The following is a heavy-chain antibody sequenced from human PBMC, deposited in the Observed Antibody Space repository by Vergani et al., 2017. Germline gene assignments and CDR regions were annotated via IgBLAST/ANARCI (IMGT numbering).Heavy chain of an antibody. D-gene: IGHD1-26*01. CDR1: GFTFSSYA. J-gene: IGHJ4*02. V-gene: IGHV3-33*08. Sequence: VQLLESGGGLVQPGGSLRLSCAASGFTFSSYAMSWVRQAPGKGLEWVAVIWYDGSNKYYADSVKGRFTISSDNSKNTLYLQMNRLRAEDTAVYYCARSSELLDFDYWGQGTLVTVSS. CDR2: IWYDGSNK. CDR3: ARSSELLDFDY.